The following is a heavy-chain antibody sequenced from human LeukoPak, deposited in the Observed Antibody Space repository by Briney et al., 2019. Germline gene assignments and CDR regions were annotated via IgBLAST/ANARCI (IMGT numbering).Heavy chain of an antibody. J-gene: IGHJ4*02. CDR1: GFPLRRYA. CDR3: ARLDTSGYYVGY. Sequence: GGSLRLSCAASGFPLRRYAMSWVRQAPGKGLEWVSGISGSGGSTYYADSVKGRFTISRDNSKNTLYLQMNSLRAEDTAVYYCARLDTSGYYVGYWGQGTLVTVSS. V-gene: IGHV3-23*01. CDR2: ISGSGGST. D-gene: IGHD3-22*01.